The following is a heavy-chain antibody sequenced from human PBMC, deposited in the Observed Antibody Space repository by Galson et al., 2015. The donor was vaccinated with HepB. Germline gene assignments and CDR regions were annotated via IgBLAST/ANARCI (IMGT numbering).Heavy chain of an antibody. CDR2: MSNDERNIR. CDR3: AKFRGSGSQSYYYFDY. CDR1: GFSFSNYW. J-gene: IGHJ4*02. V-gene: IGHV3-74*01. D-gene: IGHD6-25*01. Sequence: SLRLSCAASGFSFSNYWMDWVRQAPGEGLEWVSDMSNDERNIRRYADSVKGRFTVSRDNAKNTLDLYMNSLRVDDTAIYYCAKFRGSGSQSYYYFDYWGQGTLVTVSS.